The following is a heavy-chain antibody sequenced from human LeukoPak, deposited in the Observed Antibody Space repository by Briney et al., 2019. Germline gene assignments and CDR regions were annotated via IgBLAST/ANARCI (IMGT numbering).Heavy chain of an antibody. J-gene: IGHJ2*01. V-gene: IGHV4-30-2*01. Sequence: SETLSLTCTVSGGSISSGGYYWSWIRQPPGKGLEWIGYIYHSGSTYYNPSLKSRVTISVDRSKNQFSLKLSSVTAADTAVYYCARASLAYCGGDCYYYWYFDLWGRGTLVTVSS. CDR3: ARASLAYCGGDCYYYWYFDL. CDR1: GGSISSGGYY. D-gene: IGHD2-21*02. CDR2: IYHSGST.